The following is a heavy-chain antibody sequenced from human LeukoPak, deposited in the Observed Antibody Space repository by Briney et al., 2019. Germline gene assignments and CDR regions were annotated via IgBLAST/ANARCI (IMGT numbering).Heavy chain of an antibody. D-gene: IGHD6-13*01. Sequence: PSETLSLTCTVSGGSISSSSYYWGWIRQPPGKGLEWIGSIYYSGSTYYNPSLKSRVTISVDTSKNQFSLKLSSVTAADTAVYYCARLIAAAGTEDYWGQGTLVTVSS. CDR3: ARLIAAAGTEDY. V-gene: IGHV4-39*07. CDR2: IYYSGST. J-gene: IGHJ4*02. CDR1: GGSISSSSYY.